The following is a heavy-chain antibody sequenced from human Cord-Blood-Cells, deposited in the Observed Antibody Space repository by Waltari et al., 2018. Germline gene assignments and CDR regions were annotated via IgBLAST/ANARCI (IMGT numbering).Heavy chain of an antibody. V-gene: IGHV4-34*01. CDR1: GVSFRVDY. J-gene: IGHJ4*02. D-gene: IGHD3-22*01. Sequence: QLQLQQWGAGLLKPSETLSLTCAVHGVSFRVDYWNWLRQPPGKGLEWIGEINHSGSTNYNPSLKSRVTISVDTSKNQFSPKLSSVTAADTAVYYCARGDSSGYYFDYWGQGTLVTVSS. CDR3: ARGDSSGYYFDY. CDR2: INHSGST.